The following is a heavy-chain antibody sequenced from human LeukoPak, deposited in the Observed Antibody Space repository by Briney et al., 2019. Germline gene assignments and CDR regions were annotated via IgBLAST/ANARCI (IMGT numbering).Heavy chain of an antibody. CDR1: GFTFSSYA. D-gene: IGHD5-12*01. J-gene: IGHJ4*02. V-gene: IGHV3-23*01. CDR2: ISGSGSST. CDR3: APGPNKWLRNY. Sequence: HTGGSLRLSCAASGFTFSSYAMSWVRQAPGKGLEWISTISGSGSSTDFADSVKGRFTISRDNSKNTLNLQMNNLRAEDTAIYYCAPGPNKWLRNYWGQGTLVTVSS.